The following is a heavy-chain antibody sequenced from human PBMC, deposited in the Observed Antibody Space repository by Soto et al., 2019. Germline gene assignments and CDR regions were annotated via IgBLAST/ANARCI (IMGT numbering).Heavy chain of an antibody. V-gene: IGHV3-23*01. CDR2: ISGSGGST. J-gene: IGHJ6*02. D-gene: IGHD3-3*01. CDR1: GFTFSSYA. CDR3: AKRVHYDFWSGLYGMVV. Sequence: GGSLRLSCAASGFTFSSYAMSWVRQAPGKGLEWVSAISGSGGSTYYADSVKGRFTISRDNSKNTLYLQMNSLRAEDTAVYYCAKRVHYDFWSGLYGMVVWCQGTTVTVSS.